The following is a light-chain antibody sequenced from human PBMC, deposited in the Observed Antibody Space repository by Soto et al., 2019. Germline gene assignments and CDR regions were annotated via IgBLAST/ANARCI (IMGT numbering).Light chain of an antibody. J-gene: IGLJ1*01. Sequence: QSXLTQPRSVSGSPGQSVTISCTGTSSDVGGYNYVSWYQQHPGKAPKLMIYDVSKRPSGVPDRFSGSKSGNTASLTISGLQAEDEADYYCCSYAGSYTYVFGTGTKVTVL. CDR1: SSDVGGYNY. V-gene: IGLV2-11*01. CDR2: DVS. CDR3: CSYAGSYTYV.